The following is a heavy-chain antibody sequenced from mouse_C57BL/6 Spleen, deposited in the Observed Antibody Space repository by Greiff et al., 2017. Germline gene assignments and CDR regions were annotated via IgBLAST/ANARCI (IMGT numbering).Heavy chain of an antibody. Sequence: EVHLVESGGDLVKPGGSLKLSCAASGFTFSSYGMSWVRQTPDKRLEWVATISSGGSYTYYPDSVKGRFTISRDNAKNTLYLQMSSLKSEDTAMYYCARQGLLRDFDYWGQGTTLTVSS. D-gene: IGHD2-3*01. V-gene: IGHV5-6*01. J-gene: IGHJ2*01. CDR1: GFTFSSYG. CDR2: ISSGGSYT. CDR3: ARQGLLRDFDY.